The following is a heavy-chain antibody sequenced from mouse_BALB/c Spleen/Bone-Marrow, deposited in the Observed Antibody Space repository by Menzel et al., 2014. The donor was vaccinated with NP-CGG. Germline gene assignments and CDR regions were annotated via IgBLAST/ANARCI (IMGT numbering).Heavy chain of an antibody. J-gene: IGHJ4*01. V-gene: IGHV7-3*02. Sequence: DVMLVESGGGLVQPGGSLRLSCAPSGFTFTDYYMSWVRQSPGRSLEWLGFIRNKANGYTTEYSASVKVRFTISRYNSQNIFYLQMSTLRAEDSANYYGARDRKDSWGYNYAMDYWGQGTPVTISA. CDR1: GFTFTDYY. CDR2: IRNKANGYTT. CDR3: ARDRKDSWGYNYAMDY. D-gene: IGHD3-2*01.